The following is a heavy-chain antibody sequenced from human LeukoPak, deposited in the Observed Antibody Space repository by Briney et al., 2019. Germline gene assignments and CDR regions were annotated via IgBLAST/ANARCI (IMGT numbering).Heavy chain of an antibody. D-gene: IGHD2-15*01. CDR2: ISYDGSNK. J-gene: IGHJ4*02. Sequence: RGSLRLSCAASGFTFSSYAMHWVHQAPGKGLEWVAVISYDGSNKYYADSVKGRFTISRDNSKNTLYLQMNGLRAEDTAVYYCARGKVGSRYFDYWGQGTLVTVSS. CDR1: GFTFSSYA. CDR3: ARGKVGSRYFDY. V-gene: IGHV3-30-3*01.